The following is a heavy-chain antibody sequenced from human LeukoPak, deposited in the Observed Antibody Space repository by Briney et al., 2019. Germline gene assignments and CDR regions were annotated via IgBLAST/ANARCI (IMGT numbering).Heavy chain of an antibody. CDR3: AINYYGSGSLLDY. CDR1: GGSISSGSYY. Sequence: PSETLSLTCTVSGGSISSGSYYWTWIRQSAGQGLEWIGRVYRSGSTYYNPSLKSRVTISVDTSKNQFSLKLSSVTAADTAVYYCAINYYGSGSLLDYWGQGTLVTVSS. CDR2: VYRSGST. J-gene: IGHJ4*02. D-gene: IGHD3-10*01. V-gene: IGHV4-61*02.